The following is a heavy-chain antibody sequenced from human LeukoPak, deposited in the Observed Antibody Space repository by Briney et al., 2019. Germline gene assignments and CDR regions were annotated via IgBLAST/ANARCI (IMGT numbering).Heavy chain of an antibody. CDR1: GYSITELS. CDR3: ATGTHYDGLPF. Sequence: ASVKVSFKVSGYSITELSTHWVRQAPGKGLEWMGGFDPGSGDIIYVQKFQDRVTMTEDTSTDAAYMELSSLRSEDTALYYCATGTHYDGLPFWGQGTLVTVSS. J-gene: IGHJ4*02. D-gene: IGHD4-23*01. CDR2: FDPGSGDI. V-gene: IGHV1-24*01.